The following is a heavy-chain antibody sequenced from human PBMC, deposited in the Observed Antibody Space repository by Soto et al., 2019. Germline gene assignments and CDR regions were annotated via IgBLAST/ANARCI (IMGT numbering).Heavy chain of an antibody. Sequence: QVQLQQWGAGLLKPSETLSLTCAVYGGSFSGYYWSWIRQPPGKGLEWIGEINHSGSTNYNPSLKSRVTISVDTSKNQFSLKLSSVTAADTAVYYCANLDPPIYYFDYWGQGTLVTVSS. V-gene: IGHV4-34*01. CDR2: INHSGST. CDR1: GGSFSGYY. J-gene: IGHJ4*02. CDR3: ANLDPPIYYFDY.